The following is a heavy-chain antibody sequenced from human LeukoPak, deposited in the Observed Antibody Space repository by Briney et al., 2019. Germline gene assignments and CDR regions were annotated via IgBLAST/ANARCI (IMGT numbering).Heavy chain of an antibody. J-gene: IGHJ4*02. D-gene: IGHD2/OR15-2a*01. CDR3: ARHILNFGNNSHFDH. CDR1: GDSINNYF. CDR2: IYYVGRA. V-gene: IGHV4-59*08. Sequence: SETLSLTCTVSGDSINNYFWSWIRQSPEKGLEWIAYIYYVGRANHNPSLESRVTMSIDTSKNQFSLRLSSVTAADTAVYYCARHILNFGNNSHFDHWGQGILVTVSS.